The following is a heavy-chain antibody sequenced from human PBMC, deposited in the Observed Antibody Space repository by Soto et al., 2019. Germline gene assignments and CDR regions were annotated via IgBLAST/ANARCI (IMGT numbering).Heavy chain of an antibody. CDR3: ARLGYCTNGVCYTGPFDY. CDR2: IYYSGST. Sequence: SETLSLTCTVSGGSISSYYWSWTRQPPGKGLEWIGYIYYSGSTNYNPSLKSRVTISVDTSKNQFSLKLSSVTAADTAVYYCARLGYCTNGVCYTGPFDYWGQGTLVXVSS. J-gene: IGHJ4*02. V-gene: IGHV4-59*01. D-gene: IGHD2-8*01. CDR1: GGSISSYY.